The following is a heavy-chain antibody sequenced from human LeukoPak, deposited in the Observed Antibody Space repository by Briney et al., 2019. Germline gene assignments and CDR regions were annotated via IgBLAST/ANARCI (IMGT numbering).Heavy chain of an antibody. V-gene: IGHV4-38-2*02. D-gene: IGHD7-27*01. CDR1: DYSISSGYGYY. Sequence: SETLSLTCTVSDYSISSGYGYYWGWIRQPPGKGLEWIGTIHYSGSTSYNPSLKSRVTISVDTSKNQFSLKLRSVTAADTAVYYCARGFRGDNFDYWGQGTLVSVSS. J-gene: IGHJ4*02. CDR2: IHYSGST. CDR3: ARGFRGDNFDY.